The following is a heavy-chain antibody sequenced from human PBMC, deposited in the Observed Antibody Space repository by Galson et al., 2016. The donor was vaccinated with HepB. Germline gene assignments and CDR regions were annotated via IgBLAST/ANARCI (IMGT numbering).Heavy chain of an antibody. CDR3: ARERAQYNWNYDSVFDY. CDR2: IWFDGNTQ. D-gene: IGHD1-7*01. V-gene: IGHV3-33*01. J-gene: IGHJ4*02. CDR1: GFTFSNHG. Sequence: SLRLSCAASGFTFSNHGMHWARQAPGKGLEWVAVIWFDGNTQYYGDSVKGRFTISRDNSKNTLYLQMSSLRADDTAVYYCARERAQYNWNYDSVFDYWGQGTLVTVSS.